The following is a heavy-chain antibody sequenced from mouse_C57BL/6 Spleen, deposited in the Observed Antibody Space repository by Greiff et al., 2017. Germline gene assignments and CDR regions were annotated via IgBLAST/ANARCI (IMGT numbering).Heavy chain of an antibody. CDR2: IWSDGST. Sequence: VQLQESGPGLVAPSQSLSITCTVSGFSLTSYGVHWVRQPPGKGLEWLVVIWSDGSTTYNSALKSRLSISKDNSKSQVFLKMNSLQTDDTAMYYCARHNYYGSSPYYAMDYWGQGTSVTVSS. D-gene: IGHD1-1*01. CDR3: ARHNYYGSSPYYAMDY. V-gene: IGHV2-6-1*01. CDR1: GFSLTSYG. J-gene: IGHJ4*01.